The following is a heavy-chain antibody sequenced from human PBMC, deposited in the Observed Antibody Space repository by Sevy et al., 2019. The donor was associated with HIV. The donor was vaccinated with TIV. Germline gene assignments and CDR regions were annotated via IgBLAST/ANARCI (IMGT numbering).Heavy chain of an antibody. V-gene: IGHV3-23*01. CDR1: ASTVSSYA. J-gene: IGHJ4*02. CDR2: ISRVGDNT. Sequence: GGSLRLSCEVPASTVSSYAMSWVRQAPGKGLEWVSAISRVGDNTYYADSVKGRFTISRDNSKNTLYLQMNSLRGDDTAVYYCAKQPDYWGRGTLVTVSS. CDR3: AKQPDY.